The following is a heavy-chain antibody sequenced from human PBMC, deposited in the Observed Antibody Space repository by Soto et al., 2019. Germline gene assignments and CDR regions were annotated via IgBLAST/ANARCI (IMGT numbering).Heavy chain of an antibody. CDR3: ASHPGDSSGYWYYFDY. D-gene: IGHD3-22*01. Sequence: EVQLVESGGGLVKPGGSLRLSCAASGFTFSSYSMNWVRQAPGKGLEWVSSISSSSSYIYYADSVKGRFTISRDNGKNSLDLQRNSLRAEDTAVYYCASHPGDSSGYWYYFDYWGQGTLVTVSS. CDR1: GFTFSSYS. CDR2: ISSSSSYI. J-gene: IGHJ4*02. V-gene: IGHV3-21*01.